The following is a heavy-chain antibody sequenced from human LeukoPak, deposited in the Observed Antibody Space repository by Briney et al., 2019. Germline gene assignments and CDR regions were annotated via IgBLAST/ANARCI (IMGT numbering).Heavy chain of an antibody. D-gene: IGHD4-17*01. Sequence: GGSLRLSCTASGFTFGDYAMSWFRQAPGKGLEWVGFIRSKAYGGTTEYAASVKGRFTISRDDSKSIAYLQMNSLKTEDTAVYYCTREGADYGDYAIDYWGQGTLVTVSS. CDR2: IRSKAYGGTT. CDR1: GFTFGDYA. V-gene: IGHV3-49*03. CDR3: TREGADYGDYAIDY. J-gene: IGHJ4*02.